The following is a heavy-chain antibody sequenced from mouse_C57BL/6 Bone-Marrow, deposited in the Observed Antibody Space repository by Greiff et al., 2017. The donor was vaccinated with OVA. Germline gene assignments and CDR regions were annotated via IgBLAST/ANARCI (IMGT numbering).Heavy chain of an antibody. J-gene: IGHJ2*01. CDR3: ARSPLYYGSSYYFDY. D-gene: IGHD1-1*01. CDR2: IYPGSGST. Sequence: VKLQQPGAELVKPGASVKMSCKASGYTFTSYWITWVKQRPGQGLEWIGDIYPGSGSTNYNEKFKSKATLTVDTSSSTAYMQLSSLTSEDSAVYYCARSPLYYGSSYYFDYWGQGTTLTVSS. V-gene: IGHV1-55*01. CDR1: GYTFTSYW.